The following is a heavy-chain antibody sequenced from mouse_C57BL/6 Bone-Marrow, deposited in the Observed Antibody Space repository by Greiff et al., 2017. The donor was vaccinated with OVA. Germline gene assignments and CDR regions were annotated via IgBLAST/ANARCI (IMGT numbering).Heavy chain of an antibody. CDR3: ASSATWAGEIDY. J-gene: IGHJ4*01. CDR1: GYTFTSYW. CDR2: IYPGTGST. V-gene: IGHV1-76*01. D-gene: IGHD3-1*01. Sequence: QVQLQQSGAELVRPGASVKLSCKTSGYTFTSYWIHWVKQRSGQGLEWIARIYPGTGSTYYNEKFKGKATMTADKSSSTAYMQLRSLKSEDSAVSVCASSATWAGEIDYWGQGTSVTVSS.